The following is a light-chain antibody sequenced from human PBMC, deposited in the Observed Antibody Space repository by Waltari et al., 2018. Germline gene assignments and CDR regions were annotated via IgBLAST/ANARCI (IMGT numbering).Light chain of an antibody. CDR1: QSVSSSY. CDR3: QQYGSSPLFT. Sequence: EIVLTQSPGTLSLSPGERATLSCRASQSVSSSYLAWFQQKPGQAPRLLIYAASSRAPGIPDRFSGSGSGTDFTLTISRLEPEDFAVYYCQQYGSSPLFTFGPGTKVDIK. J-gene: IGKJ3*01. CDR2: AAS. V-gene: IGKV3-20*01.